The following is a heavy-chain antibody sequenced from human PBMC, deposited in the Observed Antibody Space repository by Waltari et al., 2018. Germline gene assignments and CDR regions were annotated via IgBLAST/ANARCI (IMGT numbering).Heavy chain of an antibody. CDR2: IGTAGDT. CDR3: ARRTIDWYFDL. CDR1: YD. Sequence: YDMHWVRQATGKGLEWVSAIGTAGDTYYPGSVKGRFTISRENAKNSLYLQMNSLRAGDTAVYYCARRTIDWYFDLWGRGTLVTVSS. J-gene: IGHJ2*01. V-gene: IGHV3-13*01.